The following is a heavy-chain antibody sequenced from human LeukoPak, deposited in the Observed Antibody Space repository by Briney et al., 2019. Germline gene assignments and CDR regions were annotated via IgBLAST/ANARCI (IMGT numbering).Heavy chain of an antibody. CDR1: GFTFSNYD. J-gene: IGHJ3*02. CDR3: AREGDIVVEPAAIDTFDI. CDR2: ISYDGSNK. Sequence: PGGSLRLSCAASGFTFSNYDMHWARQAAGKGLEWVAVISYDGSNKYYADFVKGRFTISRDNSKNTLYLQMNSLRAEDTAVYYCAREGDIVVEPAAIDTFDIWGQGTMVTVSS. D-gene: IGHD2-2*01. V-gene: IGHV3-30*03.